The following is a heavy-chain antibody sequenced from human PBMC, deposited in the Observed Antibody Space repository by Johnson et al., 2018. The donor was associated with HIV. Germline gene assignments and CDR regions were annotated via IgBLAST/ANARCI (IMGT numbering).Heavy chain of an antibody. CDR2: IYSGGNT. CDR3: ARDSSSSVGAFDI. CDR1: GFTFSSYA. D-gene: IGHD6-13*01. J-gene: IGHJ3*02. Sequence: QVQLVESGGGVVQPGRSLRLSCAASGFTFSSYAMHWVRQAPGKGLEWVSVIYSGGNTYYTDSVQGRFTISRDNSKNTLYLQMNSLRAEDTAVYYCARDSSSSVGAFDIWGQGTMVTVSS. V-gene: IGHV3-NL1*01.